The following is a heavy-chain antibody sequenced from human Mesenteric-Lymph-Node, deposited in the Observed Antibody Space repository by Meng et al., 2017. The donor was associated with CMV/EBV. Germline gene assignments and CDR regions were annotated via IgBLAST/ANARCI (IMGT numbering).Heavy chain of an antibody. V-gene: IGHV3-21*01. CDR2: ISSSSSYI. D-gene: IGHD3-22*01. CDR3: ARDESSGYFDY. CDR1: GFTFSSYE. Sequence: GGSLRLSCTISGFTFSSYEFNWVRQAPGKGLEWVSSISSSSSYIYYADSVKGRFTISRDNAKNSLYLQMNSLRAEDTAVYYCARDESSGYFDYWGQGTLVTVSS. J-gene: IGHJ4*02.